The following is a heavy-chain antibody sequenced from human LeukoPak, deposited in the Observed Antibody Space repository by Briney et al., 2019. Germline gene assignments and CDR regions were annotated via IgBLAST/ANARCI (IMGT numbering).Heavy chain of an antibody. CDR3: ARDSDCSGGSCYFDY. CDR2: IYYSGST. V-gene: IGHV4-59*01. CDR1: GGSISSYY. D-gene: IGHD2-15*01. Sequence: SETLSLTCTVSGGSISSYYWSWIRQPPRKGLEWIGYIYYSGSTNYNPSLKSRVTISVDTSKNQFSLKLSSVTAADTAVYYCARDSDCSGGSCYFDYWGQGTLVTVSS. J-gene: IGHJ4*02.